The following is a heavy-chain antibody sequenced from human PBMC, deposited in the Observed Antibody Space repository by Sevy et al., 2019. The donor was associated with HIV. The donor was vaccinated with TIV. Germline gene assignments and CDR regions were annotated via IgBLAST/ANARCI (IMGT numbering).Heavy chain of an antibody. CDR1: GGSISSGDYY. D-gene: IGHD6-13*01. V-gene: IGHV4-30-4*01. J-gene: IGHJ4*02. CDR3: ARVGYSSIPFDY. Sequence: SETLSLTCTVSGGSISSGDYYWSWIRQPPGKGLEWIGYIYYSGSTYYNPSLKSRVTISVDTSKNQFSLKLSSVTAADTAVYYCARVGYSSIPFDYWGQGTLVTVSS. CDR2: IYYSGST.